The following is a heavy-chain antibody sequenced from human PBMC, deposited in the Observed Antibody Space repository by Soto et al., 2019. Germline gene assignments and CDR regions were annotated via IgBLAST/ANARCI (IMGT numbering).Heavy chain of an antibody. J-gene: IGHJ6*04. V-gene: IGHV4-59*01. CDR2: IYHTGRA. CDR3: ARYYGSLNV. D-gene: IGHD3-3*01. Sequence: PSETLSLTCIFSGASINTDYWSWVRQPPGKGLEWIGYIYHTGRANHNPSLKSRVAISIDTSKNQFSLKLNSVTTADTAVYYCARYYGSLNVWGEGTTVTVSS. CDR1: GASINTDY.